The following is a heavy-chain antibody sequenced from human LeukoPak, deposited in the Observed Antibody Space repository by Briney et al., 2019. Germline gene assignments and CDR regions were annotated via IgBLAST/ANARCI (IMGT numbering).Heavy chain of an antibody. CDR2: IIGSGGST. CDR3: AKDAYNSRDHVDYFDY. J-gene: IGHJ4*02. D-gene: IGHD5-24*01. CDR1: GFTFSTYA. Sequence: AGGSLRLSCAASGFTFSTYAMSWVRQTPGKGLEWVSAIIGSGGSTYYADSVKGRFSISRDNSKNTLYLQMNSLRAEDTAVYYCAKDAYNSRDHVDYFDYWGQGTLVTVSS. V-gene: IGHV3-23*01.